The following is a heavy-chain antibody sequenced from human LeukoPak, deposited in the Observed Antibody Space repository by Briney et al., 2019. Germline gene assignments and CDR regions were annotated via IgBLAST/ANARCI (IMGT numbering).Heavy chain of an antibody. Sequence: GGSLRLSCAASGFIFSTYGMNWVRQAPGKGPEWVSYIGSDSTFVRYADSVKGRFTISRDNAKDSLYLQMNSLRDEDTAVYYCARDRGYTSSWSGGMDVWGQGTTVTVSS. D-gene: IGHD6-13*01. J-gene: IGHJ6*02. V-gene: IGHV3-48*02. CDR3: ARDRGYTSSWSGGMDV. CDR1: GFIFSTYG. CDR2: IGSDSTFV.